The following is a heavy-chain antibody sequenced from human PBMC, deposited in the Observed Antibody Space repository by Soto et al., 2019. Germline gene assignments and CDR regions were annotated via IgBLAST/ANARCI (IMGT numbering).Heavy chain of an antibody. J-gene: IGHJ4*02. CDR2: IIPIFGTA. CDR3: ARDRGIAAAGPNYYFDY. V-gene: IGHV1-69*13. CDR1: GGTFSSYA. D-gene: IGHD6-13*01. Sequence: GASVKVSCKASGGTFSSYAISWVRQAPGQGLEWMGGIIPIFGTANYAQKFQGRVTITADESTSTAYMELSSLRSEDTAVYYCARDRGIAAAGPNYYFDYWGQGTLVTVSS.